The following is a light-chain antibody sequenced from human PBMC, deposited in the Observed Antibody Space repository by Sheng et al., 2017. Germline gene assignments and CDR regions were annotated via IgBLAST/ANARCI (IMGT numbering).Light chain of an antibody. CDR1: QSISSN. J-gene: IGKJ2*03. CDR3: QQYYSSLYS. Sequence: EIVMTQSPATLSVSPGERATLSCRASQSISSNLAWYQQKPGQAPRLLIYGASTRATGIPARFSGSGSGTEFTLTISSLQSEDFATYYCQQYYSSLYSFGQGT. CDR2: GAS. V-gene: IGKV3-15*01.